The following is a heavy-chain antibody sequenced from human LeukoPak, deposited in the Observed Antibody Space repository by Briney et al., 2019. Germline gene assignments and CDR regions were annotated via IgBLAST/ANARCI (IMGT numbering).Heavy chain of an antibody. J-gene: IGHJ4*02. CDR2: IIPILGIA. D-gene: IGHD3-22*01. CDR1: GGTFSSYA. V-gene: IGHV1-69*04. Sequence: GASVKVSCKASGGTFSSYAISWVRQAPGQGLEWMGRIIPILGIANYAQKFQGRVTITADKSTSTAYMELSSLRSEDTAVYYCARQLYLVVTGGFDYWGQGTLVTVSS. CDR3: ARQLYLVVTGGFDY.